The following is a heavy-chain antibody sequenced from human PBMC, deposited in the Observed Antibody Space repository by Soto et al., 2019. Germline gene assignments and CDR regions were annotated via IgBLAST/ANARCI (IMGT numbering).Heavy chain of an antibody. CDR2: INAGDGNT. D-gene: IGHD2-2*01. CDR3: ARVYCSTTTCYGYYAMDV. CDR1: GYTFTNYA. J-gene: IGHJ6*02. Sequence: GASVKVSCKAFGYTFTNYAMHWVRQAPGQGLEWMGWINAGDGNTKYSQKFQDRVTITRDTSASTAYMELSSPRSEDTAVYYCARVYCSTTTCYGYYAMDVWGQGTTVTVSS. V-gene: IGHV1-3*01.